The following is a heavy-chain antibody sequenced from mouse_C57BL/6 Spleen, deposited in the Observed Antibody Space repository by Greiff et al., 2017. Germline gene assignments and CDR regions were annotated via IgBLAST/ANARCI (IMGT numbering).Heavy chain of an antibody. V-gene: IGHV1-64*01. CDR2: IHPNSGST. J-gene: IGHJ2*01. CDR1: GYTFTSYW. D-gene: IGHD2-3*01. Sequence: QVQLQQPGAELVKPGASVKLSCKASGYTFTSYWMHWVKQRPGQGLEWIGMIHPNSGSTNYNEKFKSKATLTVDKSSSTAYMQLSSLTSEDSAVYDCAGSYDGYPYYFDDWGQGTTLTASS. CDR3: AGSYDGYPYYFDD.